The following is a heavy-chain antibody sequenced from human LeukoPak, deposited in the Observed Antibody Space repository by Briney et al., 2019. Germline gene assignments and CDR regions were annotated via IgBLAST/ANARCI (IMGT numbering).Heavy chain of an antibody. D-gene: IGHD2-2*01. Sequence: PSETLSLTCTVSGGSISSSSYYWGWIRQPPGKGLEWIGSIYYSGSTNYNPSLKSRVTISVDTSKNQFSLKLSSVTAADTAVYYCARFTPSTSCYLCGPYYYGMDVWGQGTTVTVSS. V-gene: IGHV4-39*07. CDR1: GGSISSSSYY. J-gene: IGHJ6*02. CDR3: ARFTPSTSCYLCGPYYYGMDV. CDR2: IYYSGST.